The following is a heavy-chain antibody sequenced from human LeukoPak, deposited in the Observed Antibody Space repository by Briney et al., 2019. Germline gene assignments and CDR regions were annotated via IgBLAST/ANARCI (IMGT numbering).Heavy chain of an antibody. CDR3: ARGTSGTEGRYFDY. CDR1: GFIFSSYA. Sequence: GGSLRLSCAASGFIFSSYAMHWVRQAPGKGLEYVSAISSNGGSTYYANSVKGRSTISRDNSKNTLYLQMGSLRAEDMAVYYCARGTSGTEGRYFDYWGQGTLVTVSS. V-gene: IGHV3-64*01. D-gene: IGHD1-26*01. J-gene: IGHJ4*02. CDR2: ISSNGGST.